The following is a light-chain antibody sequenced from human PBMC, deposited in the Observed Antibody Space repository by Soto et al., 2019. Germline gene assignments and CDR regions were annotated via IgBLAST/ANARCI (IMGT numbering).Light chain of an antibody. J-gene: IGKJ4*01. Sequence: ELVLTQSPATLSLSPGERATLSCRASQSVSSYLAWYQQKPGQAPRLLIYDASNRATGIPARFSGSGSGTDFTLTISSLEPEDFAVYYRQQRSNWPPLTFGGGTKVDIK. CDR1: QSVSSY. CDR2: DAS. V-gene: IGKV3-11*01. CDR3: QQRSNWPPLT.